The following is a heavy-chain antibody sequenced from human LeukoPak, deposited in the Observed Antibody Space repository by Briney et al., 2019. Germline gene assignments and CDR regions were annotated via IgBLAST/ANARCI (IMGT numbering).Heavy chain of an antibody. CDR2: MSHSGST. J-gene: IGHJ6*02. V-gene: IGHV4-4*02. CDR3: ARVDYYYDMDV. Sequence: SETLSLTCAVSAGSISSRNWWSWVRQSPGKGLEWIGEMSHSGSTNYNPSLESRVTMSVDRSKNQFSLKLSSVTAADTAVYYCARVDYYYDMDVWGQGTTVTVSS. CDR1: AGSISSRNW.